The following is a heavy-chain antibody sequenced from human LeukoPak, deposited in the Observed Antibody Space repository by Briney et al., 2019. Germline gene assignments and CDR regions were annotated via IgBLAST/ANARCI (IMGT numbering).Heavy chain of an antibody. V-gene: IGHV1-69*06. Sequence: SVKVSCKASGGTFSSYAISWVRQAPGQGLEWMGGIIPIFGTADYAQKFQGRVTITADKSTSTAYMELSSLRSEDTAVYYCARAYGDYYYYYYYYMDVWGKGTTVTVSS. CDR1: GGTFSSYA. CDR3: ARAYGDYYYYYYYYMDV. J-gene: IGHJ6*03. D-gene: IGHD4-17*01. CDR2: IIPIFGTA.